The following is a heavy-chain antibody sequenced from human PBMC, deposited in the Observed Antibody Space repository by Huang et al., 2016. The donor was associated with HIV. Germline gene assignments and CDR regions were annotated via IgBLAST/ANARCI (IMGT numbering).Heavy chain of an antibody. D-gene: IGHD1-26*01. CDR3: ATGPRGSGSFN. CDR1: GGTFSSYV. V-gene: IGHV1-69*01. J-gene: IGHJ4*02. Sequence: QVQLVQSGAEVKKPGSSVKVSCKASGGTFSSYVISWVRQAPGQGLEWMGGITPIFDKTNYAQKCQGRVTIIADESTRTAYMEMSSLRPEDTATYYCATGPRGSGSFNWGQGTLVSVSS. CDR2: ITPIFDKT.